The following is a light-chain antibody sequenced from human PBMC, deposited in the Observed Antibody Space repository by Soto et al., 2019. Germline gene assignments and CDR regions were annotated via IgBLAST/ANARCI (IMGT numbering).Light chain of an antibody. CDR2: GAS. V-gene: IGKV3-15*01. J-gene: IGKJ5*01. CDR3: QQYNKWPPIT. CDR1: QSVSSN. Sequence: EIVMPQSPATPSVSPGERVALSGRASQSVSSNLAWYQQKPGQAPRLLIFGASTRATGIPARFSGSGSGTEFTLTISSLQSEDFAVYYCQQYNKWPPITFGKGTRLEIK.